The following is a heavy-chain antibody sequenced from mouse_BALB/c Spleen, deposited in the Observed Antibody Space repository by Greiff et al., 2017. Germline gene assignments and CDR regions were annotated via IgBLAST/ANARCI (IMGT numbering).Heavy chain of an antibody. CDR3: ARFCDGYRREAMDY. D-gene: IGHD2-3*01. J-gene: IGHJ4*01. V-gene: IGHV1-67*01. CDR1: GYTFTDYA. Sequence: QVQLQQSGPELVRPGVSVKISCKGSGYTFTDYAMHWVKQSHAKSLEWIGVISNYYGNTNYNQKFKGKATKTVDKSSSTAYMELARLTSEDSAIYYGARFCDGYRREAMDYWGQGTSVTVSS. CDR2: ISNYYGNT.